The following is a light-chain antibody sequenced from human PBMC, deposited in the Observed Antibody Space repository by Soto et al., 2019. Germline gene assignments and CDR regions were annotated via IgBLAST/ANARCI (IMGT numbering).Light chain of an antibody. Sequence: DIQLTQSPSFLSASVGDEVTITCRARQGIRSHLAWYQQKPGKAPKLLIYTASTLQSGVPSRFSGGGSGTEFTLTISSLQPEDFATYYCQQLNGVPPWTFGQGTKVDI. V-gene: IGKV1-9*01. J-gene: IGKJ1*01. CDR1: QGIRSH. CDR3: QQLNGVPPWT. CDR2: TAS.